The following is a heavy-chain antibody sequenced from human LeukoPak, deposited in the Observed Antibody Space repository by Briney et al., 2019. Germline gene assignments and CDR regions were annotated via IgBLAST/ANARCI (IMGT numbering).Heavy chain of an antibody. D-gene: IGHD2-2*01. Sequence: SVKVSCKASGYTFTSYDISWVRQAPGQGLEWVGGIIPIFGTANYAQKFQGRVTITADESTSTAYMELSSLRSEDTAVYYCARMGDSVVPAALDDYWGQGTLVTVSS. CDR2: IIPIFGTA. CDR3: ARMGDSVVPAALDDY. J-gene: IGHJ4*02. CDR1: GYTFTSYD. V-gene: IGHV1-69*13.